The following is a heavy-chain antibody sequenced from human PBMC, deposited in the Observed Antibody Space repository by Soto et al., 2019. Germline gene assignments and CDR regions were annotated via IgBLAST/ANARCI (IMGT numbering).Heavy chain of an antibody. D-gene: IGHD2-15*01. CDR3: ARGRAATTDADPEFDY. V-gene: IGHV3-30*03. CDR1: RFTFSSYG. CDR2: ISYDGSYE. Sequence: QVQLVESGGGVVQPGRSLRLSCAVSRFTFSSYGMHWVRQAPGKGLEWVAAISYDGSYEYEADSVKGRFTISRDNSKNTLYLQMNSLRAEDTAVYYCARGRAATTDADPEFDYWGQGTLVTVSS. J-gene: IGHJ4*02.